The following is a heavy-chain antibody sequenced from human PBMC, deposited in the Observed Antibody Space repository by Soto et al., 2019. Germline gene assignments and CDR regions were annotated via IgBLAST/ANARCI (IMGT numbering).Heavy chain of an antibody. V-gene: IGHV1-46*01. CDR2: INPSGGST. D-gene: IGHD3-10*01. CDR3: ARDGLKPFCYGSGQKKTSYYYSGMAV. Sequence: ASVKVSCKASGYTFTSYYMHWVRQAPGQGLEWMGIINPSGGSTSYAQKFQGRVTMTRDTSTSTVYMELSSLRSEDTAVYYCARDGLKPFCYGSGQKKTSYYYSGMAVGGQGPTVPVSS. J-gene: IGHJ6*02. CDR1: GYTFTSYY.